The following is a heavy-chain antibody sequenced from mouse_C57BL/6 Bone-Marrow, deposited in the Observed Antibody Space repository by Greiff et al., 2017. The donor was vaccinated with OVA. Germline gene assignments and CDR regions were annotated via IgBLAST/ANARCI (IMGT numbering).Heavy chain of an antibody. CDR1: GYTFTSYW. D-gene: IGHD1-1*01. CDR3: AMGSIYYYGSSYAMDY. CDR2: IHPSDSDT. J-gene: IGHJ4*01. Sequence: VQLQQPGAELVKPGASVKVSCKASGYTFTSYWMHWVKQRPGQGLEWIGRIHPSDSDTNYNQKFKGKATLTVDKSSSTAYMQLSSLTSEDSAVYYCAMGSIYYYGSSYAMDYWGQGTSVTVSS. V-gene: IGHV1-74*01.